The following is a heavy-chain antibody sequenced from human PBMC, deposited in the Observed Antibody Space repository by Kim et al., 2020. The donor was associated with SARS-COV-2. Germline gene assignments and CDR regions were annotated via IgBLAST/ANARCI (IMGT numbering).Heavy chain of an antibody. CDR2: MNPNIGNT. CDR1: GYTFTSYD. J-gene: IGHJ3*02. D-gene: IGHD6-19*01. V-gene: IGHV1-8*01. Sequence: ASVKVSCKASGYTFTSYDINWVRQATGQGLEWMGWMNPNIGNTDYAQKFQGRVTMTRNTSISTAYMELSSLRSEDTAVYYCARAKRNSSAWARLYAFDIWGQGTMVTVSS. CDR3: ARAKRNSSAWARLYAFDI.